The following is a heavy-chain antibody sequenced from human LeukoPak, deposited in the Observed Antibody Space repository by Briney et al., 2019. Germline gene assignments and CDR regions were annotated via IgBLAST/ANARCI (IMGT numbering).Heavy chain of an antibody. CDR2: IYGRAST. V-gene: IGHV4-38-2*01. J-gene: IGHJ4*02. D-gene: IGHD3-3*01. Sequence: SETLSLTCAVSGYSLGKNYYWGWIRQSPGKGLEWIGRIYGRASTSYNPSLMNRVTMSVDTSKNHFSLQLTSVTAADTAVYYCARYDSRGSASTKFDYWGPEIQVTVSS. CDR1: GYSLGKNYY. CDR3: ARYDSRGSASTKFDY.